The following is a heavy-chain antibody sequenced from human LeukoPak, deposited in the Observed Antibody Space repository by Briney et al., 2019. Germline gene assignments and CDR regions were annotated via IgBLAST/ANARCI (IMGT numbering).Heavy chain of an antibody. CDR1: GFTFSSYG. D-gene: IGHD3-22*01. CDR3: AKENYDSSGYYNYFDY. V-gene: IGHV3-30*18. J-gene: IGHJ4*02. CDR2: ISYDGGNK. Sequence: PGRSLRLSCAASGFTFSSYGMHWVRQAPGKGLEWVAVISYDGGNKYYADSVKGRFTISRDNSKNTLYLQMNSLRAEDTAVYYCAKENYDSSGYYNYFDYWGQGTLVTVSS.